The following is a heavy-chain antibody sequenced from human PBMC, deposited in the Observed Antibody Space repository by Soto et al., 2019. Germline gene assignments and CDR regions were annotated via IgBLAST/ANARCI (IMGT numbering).Heavy chain of an antibody. Sequence: XETLSLPCTVAGGSASSANSYWCWIRQPPGKGLEWIGYISYSGSPDYNPSLKSRVSISIEMSKNEISLKVRSVTSADTAVYYCARDRSDSVNSLDAFDIWGQGKMVTVSS. CDR1: GGSASSANSY. CDR2: ISYSGSP. J-gene: IGHJ3*02. V-gene: IGHV4-61*01. D-gene: IGHD3-22*01. CDR3: ARDRSDSVNSLDAFDI.